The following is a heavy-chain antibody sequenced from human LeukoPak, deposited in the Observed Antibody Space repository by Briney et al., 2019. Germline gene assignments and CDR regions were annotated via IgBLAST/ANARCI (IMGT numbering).Heavy chain of an antibody. V-gene: IGHV3-21*01. J-gene: IGHJ5*02. CDR3: ARGNFRVVPAAREGWWFDP. CDR2: ISSSSSYI. D-gene: IGHD2-2*01. Sequence: GGSLRLSCAASGFTFSSYSMNWVRQAPGKGLEWVSSISSSSSYIYYADSVKGRFTISRDNAKNSLYLQMNSLRAEDTAVYYCARGNFRVVPAAREGWWFDPWGQGTLVTVSS. CDR1: GFTFSSYS.